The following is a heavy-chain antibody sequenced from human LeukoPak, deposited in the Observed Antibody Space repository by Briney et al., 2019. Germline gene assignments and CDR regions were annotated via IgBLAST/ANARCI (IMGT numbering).Heavy chain of an antibody. CDR1: GFTFSSYA. CDR3: ARAPGGRWLALGGYFDL. Sequence: TGGSLRLSCAASGFTFSSYAMHWVRQAPGKGLEWVAVISYDGSNKYYADSVKGRFTISRDNSKNTLYLQMNSLRAEDTAVYYCARAPGGRWLALGGYFDLWGRGTLVTVSS. D-gene: IGHD6-19*01. J-gene: IGHJ2*01. V-gene: IGHV3-30-3*01. CDR2: ISYDGSNK.